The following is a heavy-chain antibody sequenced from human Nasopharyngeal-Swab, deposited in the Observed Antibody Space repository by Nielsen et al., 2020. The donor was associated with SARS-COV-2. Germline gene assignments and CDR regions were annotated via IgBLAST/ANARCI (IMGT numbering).Heavy chain of an antibody. CDR2: INHSGST. V-gene: IGHV4-34*01. CDR3: ARGSSGWF. D-gene: IGHD6-19*01. CDR1: GGSFSGYY. Sequence: GSLRLSCAVYGGSFSGYYWSWIRQPPGKGLEWIGEINHSGSTYYNPSLKSRVTISVDTSKNQFSLKLSSVTAADTAVYYCARGSSGWFWGQGTLVTVSS. J-gene: IGHJ4*02.